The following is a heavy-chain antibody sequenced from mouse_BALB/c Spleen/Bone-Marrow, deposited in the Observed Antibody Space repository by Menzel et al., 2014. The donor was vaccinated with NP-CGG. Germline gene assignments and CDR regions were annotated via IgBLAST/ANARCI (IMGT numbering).Heavy chain of an antibody. Sequence: QVQLQQSGAELMKPGASMKISCKATGYTFSSYWIEWVKQRPGHGLEWIGEILPGSGSTNYNERFKGKATFTADTSSNTAYMQLSSLTSEDSAVYYCARAYYVNYDAMDYWGPGTSVTVSS. CDR2: ILPGSGST. J-gene: IGHJ4*01. D-gene: IGHD2-10*01. CDR1: GYTFSSYW. V-gene: IGHV1-9*01. CDR3: ARAYYVNYDAMDY.